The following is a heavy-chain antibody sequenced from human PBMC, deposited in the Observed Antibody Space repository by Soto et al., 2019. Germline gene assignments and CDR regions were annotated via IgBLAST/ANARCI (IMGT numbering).Heavy chain of an antibody. J-gene: IGHJ6*02. CDR3: ARHLGAAAGPLYGMDV. CDR1: GYSFTSYW. CDR2: IYPGDSDT. Sequence: GESLKIYCKGSGYSFTSYWIGWVRQMPGKGLEWMGIIYPGDSDTRYSPSFQGQVTISADKSISTAYLQWSSLKASDTAMYYCARHLGAAAGPLYGMDVWGQGTTVTVSS. V-gene: IGHV5-51*01. D-gene: IGHD6-13*01.